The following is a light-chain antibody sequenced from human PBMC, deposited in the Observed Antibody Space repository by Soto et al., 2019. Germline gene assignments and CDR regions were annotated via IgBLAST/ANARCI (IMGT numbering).Light chain of an antibody. CDR1: QSVSSSY. CDR2: GAS. CDR3: QQYGSSPWT. J-gene: IGKJ1*01. Sequence: EIVLTQSPGTLALSPGQRDTLSYRASQSVSSSYLAWYPQKPGQAPRLLIYGASNRATGIPDWFSGSGSGTEFIGTISRLESEDFGVYCWQQYGSSPWTFGQGTMVESK. V-gene: IGKV3-20*01.